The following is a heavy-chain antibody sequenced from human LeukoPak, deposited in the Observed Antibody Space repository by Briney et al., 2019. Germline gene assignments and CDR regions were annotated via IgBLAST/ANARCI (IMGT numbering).Heavy chain of an antibody. CDR3: ARRGSSGYYADTFDI. D-gene: IGHD3-22*01. CDR2: IDPSDSYT. CDR1: GYSFTSYW. V-gene: IGHV5-10-1*01. Sequence: GESLKISCKGSGYSFTSYWISWVRQMPGKGLDWMGRIDPSDSYTNYRPSFQGHVTISADKSISTAYLQWSSLKASDTAVYYCARRGSSGYYADTFDIWGQGTMVTVSS. J-gene: IGHJ3*02.